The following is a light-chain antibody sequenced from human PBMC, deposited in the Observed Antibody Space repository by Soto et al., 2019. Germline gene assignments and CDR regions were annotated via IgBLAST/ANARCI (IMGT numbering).Light chain of an antibody. CDR1: RSDVGAYNY. CDR3: ISFTRSNSYV. V-gene: IGLV2-14*03. Sequence: QSALTQPASVSGSPGQSITISCTGTRSDVGAYNYVSWYQQHPGKVPKLMIYDVSDRPSGVSNRFSGSKSGNTASLTISGLQAEDEADYYCISFTRSNSYVFGTATKLTVL. J-gene: IGLJ1*01. CDR2: DVS.